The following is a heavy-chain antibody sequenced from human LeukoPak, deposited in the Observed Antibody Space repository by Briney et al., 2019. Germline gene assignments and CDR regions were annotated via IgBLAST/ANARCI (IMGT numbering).Heavy chain of an antibody. Sequence: ASVKVSCKASGYTFTNYDINWVRQATGQGLEWMGWMNPNSGNTGYAQIFQGRVTMTRDTSISTAYLELSGLKSEDTAVYYCARDNGEGTNWFDPWGQGTLVIVSS. J-gene: IGHJ5*02. CDR1: GYTFTNYD. CDR3: ARDNGEGTNWFDP. D-gene: IGHD3-10*01. V-gene: IGHV1-8*01. CDR2: MNPNSGNT.